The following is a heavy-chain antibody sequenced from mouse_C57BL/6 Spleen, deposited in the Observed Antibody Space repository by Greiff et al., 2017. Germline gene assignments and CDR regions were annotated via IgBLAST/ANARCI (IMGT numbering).Heavy chain of an antibody. J-gene: IGHJ3*01. Sequence: EVQGVESGPELVKPGASVKIPCKASGYTFTDYNMDWVKQSHGKSLEWIGDINPNNCGTIYNQKFKGKATLTVDKSSSTAYMELRSLTSEDTAVYYCARTDGYRFAYGGQGTLVTVSA. CDR3: ARTDGYRFAY. CDR1: GYTFTDYN. V-gene: IGHV1-18*01. CDR2: INPNNCGT. D-gene: IGHD2-3*01.